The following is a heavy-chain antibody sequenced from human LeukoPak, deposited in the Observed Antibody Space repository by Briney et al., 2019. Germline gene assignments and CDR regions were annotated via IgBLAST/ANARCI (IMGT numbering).Heavy chain of an antibody. CDR3: ARDHYLWFGEHDAFDI. D-gene: IGHD3-10*01. V-gene: IGHV1-18*01. J-gene: IGHJ3*02. CDR1: GYTFTSYG. Sequence: ASVKVSCKASGYTFTSYGISWVRQAPGQGLEWMGRISAYNGNTNYAQKLQGRVTMTTDTSTSTAYMELRSLRSDDTAVYYCARDHYLWFGEHDAFDIWGQGTMVTVSS. CDR2: ISAYNGNT.